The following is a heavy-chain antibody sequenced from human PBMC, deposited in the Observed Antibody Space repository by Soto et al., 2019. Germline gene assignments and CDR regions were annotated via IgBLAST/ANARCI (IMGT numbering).Heavy chain of an antibody. J-gene: IGHJ4*02. V-gene: IGHV4-59*08. CDR1: GGSISSYY. D-gene: IGHD1-1*01. CDR3: ARLGRSEDFDY. CDR2: IYYSGST. Sequence: SETLSLTCTVSGGSISSYYWSWIRQPPGKGLEWIGYIYYSGSTNYNPSLKSRVTISVDTSKNQFSLKLSSVTAADTAVYYCARLGRSEDFDYWGQGTLVTVSS.